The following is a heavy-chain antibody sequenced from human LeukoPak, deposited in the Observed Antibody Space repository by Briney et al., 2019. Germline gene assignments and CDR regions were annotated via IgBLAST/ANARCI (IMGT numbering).Heavy chain of an antibody. CDR2: INPSGGST. CDR3: ARVGGGLVGVVINLYYYYGMDV. Sequence: ASVKVSCKASGYTFTSYYMHWVRQAPGQGLEWMGIINPSGGSTSYAQKFQGRVTMTRDTSTSTAYMELRSLRSDDTAVYYCARVGGGLVGVVINLYYYYGMDVWGQGTTVTVSS. J-gene: IGHJ6*02. CDR1: GYTFTSYY. V-gene: IGHV1-46*01. D-gene: IGHD3-3*01.